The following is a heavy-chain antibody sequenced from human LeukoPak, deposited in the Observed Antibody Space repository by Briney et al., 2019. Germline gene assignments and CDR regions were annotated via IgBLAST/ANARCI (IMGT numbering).Heavy chain of an antibody. V-gene: IGHV3-21*01. Sequence: GGSLRLSCVGSGVTFSRYTMNWVRQVPGKGLEWVSSISSSSSFIYYADSVKGRFTISRDNAKNSLYLQMSSLRAEDTAVYYCARTIDGYNGFDIWGQGTMVTVSS. CDR2: ISSSSSFI. CDR1: GVTFSRYT. CDR3: ARTIDGYNGFDI. D-gene: IGHD5-24*01. J-gene: IGHJ3*02.